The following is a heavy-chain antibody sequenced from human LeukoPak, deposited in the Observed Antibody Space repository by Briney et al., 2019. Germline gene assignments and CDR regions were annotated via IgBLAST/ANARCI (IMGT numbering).Heavy chain of an antibody. Sequence: HPGGSLRLSCAASGFTFSSYAMSWVCQAPGKGLEWVSAISGSGGSTFYADSVKGRFTISRDNSKNTLYMQMNSLRAEDTAVYYCAKDGSGVAAADYYFDYWGQGTLVTVSS. CDR2: ISGSGGST. CDR3: AKDGSGVAAADYYFDY. D-gene: IGHD6-13*01. CDR1: GFTFSSYA. V-gene: IGHV3-23*01. J-gene: IGHJ4*02.